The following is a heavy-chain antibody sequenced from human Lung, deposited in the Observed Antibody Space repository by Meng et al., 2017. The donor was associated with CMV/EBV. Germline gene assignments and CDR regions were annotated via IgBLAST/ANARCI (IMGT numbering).Heavy chain of an antibody. Sequence: GESXNISCAASGFNFRSYDFHWVRKGPGKGLEWVSGIGTVADTFYADSVKGPFTISRDNAKNSVDLQMNSLSAGDTALYYGARGGTYCSTDVCYTSIDSWGQGXLVTVSS. D-gene: IGHD2-8*01. CDR1: GFNFRSYD. CDR2: IGTVADT. V-gene: IGHV3-13*01. CDR3: ARGGTYCSTDVCYTSIDS. J-gene: IGHJ4*02.